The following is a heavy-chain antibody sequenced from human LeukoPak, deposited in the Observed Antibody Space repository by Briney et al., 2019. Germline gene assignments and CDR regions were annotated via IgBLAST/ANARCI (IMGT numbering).Heavy chain of an antibody. D-gene: IGHD3-9*01. V-gene: IGHV3-30*18. CDR1: GFTFSSYG. CDR2: ISYHGSDK. Sequence: GGSLRLSCAASGFTFSSYGMSWVRQAPGKGLEWVAVISYHGSDKYYADSVQGRFTISRDNSNNMLYLQMSSLRYEDTAVYFCAKVYTLMRGTPENWFDPWGQGTLVTVSS. J-gene: IGHJ5*02. CDR3: AKVYTLMRGTPENWFDP.